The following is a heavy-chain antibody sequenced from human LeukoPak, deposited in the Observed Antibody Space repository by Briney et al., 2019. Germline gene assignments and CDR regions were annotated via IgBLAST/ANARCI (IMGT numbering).Heavy chain of an antibody. J-gene: IGHJ5*02. Sequence: PSETLSLTCTVSGGSISSYYWSWIRQPPGKGLGWIGYIYYSGSTNYNPSLKSRVTISVDTSKNQFSLKLSSVTAADTAVYYCARGIAAAGHWFDPWGQGTLVTVSS. CDR3: ARGIAAAGHWFDP. D-gene: IGHD6-13*01. CDR2: IYYSGST. CDR1: GGSISSYY. V-gene: IGHV4-59*01.